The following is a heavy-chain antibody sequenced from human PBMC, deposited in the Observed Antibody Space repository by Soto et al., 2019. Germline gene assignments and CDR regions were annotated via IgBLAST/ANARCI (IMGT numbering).Heavy chain of an antibody. Sequence: EVQLVESGGGLVQPGGSLTLSCAVSGFSFSTYAMHWVRRAPGRGLEFVSVIAYHGSSSFYADSLKGRFTVSRDNSRNTLYLLMNNLRPEDSATYYCVKDRTPNWNYPGMDVWGQGTTVTVSS. CDR1: GFSFSTYA. J-gene: IGHJ6*02. D-gene: IGHD2-15*01. CDR2: IAYHGSSS. CDR3: VKDRTPNWNYPGMDV. V-gene: IGHV3-64D*08.